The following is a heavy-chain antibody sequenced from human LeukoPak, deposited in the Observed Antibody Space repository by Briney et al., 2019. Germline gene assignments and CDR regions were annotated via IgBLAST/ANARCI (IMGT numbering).Heavy chain of an antibody. V-gene: IGHV3-7*01. CDR2: IQQDGSEK. CDR1: GFTFSSHT. Sequence: GGSLRLSCAASGFTFSSHTITWVRQAPGKGLEWVANIQQDGSEKYYVDSVKGRFTISRDNAKNSLYLQMNSLRAEDTAVYYCARDKIVGATHFDYWGQGTLVTVSS. CDR3: ARDKIVGATHFDY. D-gene: IGHD1-26*01. J-gene: IGHJ4*02.